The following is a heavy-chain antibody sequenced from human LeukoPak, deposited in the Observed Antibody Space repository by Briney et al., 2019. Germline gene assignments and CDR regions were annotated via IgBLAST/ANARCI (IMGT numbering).Heavy chain of an antibody. Sequence: PSQTLSLTCIVSGGSITSGAYYWSWIRQPPGKGLEWIGEINHSGSTNYNPSLKSRVTISVDTSKNQFSLKLSSVTAADTAVYYCARGRMNRIGNWFDPWGQGTLVTVSS. CDR2: INHSGST. J-gene: IGHJ5*02. CDR1: GGSITSGAYY. CDR3: ARGRMNRIGNWFDP. D-gene: IGHD1-14*01. V-gene: IGHV4-34*01.